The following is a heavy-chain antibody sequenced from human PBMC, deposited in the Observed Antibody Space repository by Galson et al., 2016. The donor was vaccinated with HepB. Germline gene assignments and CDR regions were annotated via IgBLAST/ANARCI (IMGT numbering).Heavy chain of an antibody. CDR3: ATVARAPTDYYYGMDV. Sequence: SVKVSCKVSGFIFTELSMHWVRQAPGKGLEWMGSFDPEDDETIYAQHFQGRVTMTEDRSTDTSYLILSSLISEDTAVYYCATVARAPTDYYYGMDVWGQGTPVTVSS. D-gene: IGHD4-17*01. CDR2: FDPEDDET. V-gene: IGHV1-24*01. J-gene: IGHJ6*02. CDR1: GFIFTELS.